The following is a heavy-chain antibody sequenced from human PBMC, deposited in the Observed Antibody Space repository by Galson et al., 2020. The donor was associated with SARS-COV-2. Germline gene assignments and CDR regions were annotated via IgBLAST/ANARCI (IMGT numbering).Heavy chain of an antibody. D-gene: IGHD3-9*01. CDR1: GFTFSSYG. J-gene: IGHJ6*02. V-gene: IGHV3-33*01. CDR3: ARDQAYYDILTGYMRRSSYYYYYGMDV. CDR2: IWYDGSNK. Sequence: QLGESLKISCAASGFTFSSYGMHWVRQAPGKGLEWVAVIWYDGSNKYYADSVNGRFTISRDNSKNTLYLQMNSLRAEDTAVYYCARDQAYYDILTGYMRRSSYYYYYGMDVWGQGTTVTVSS.